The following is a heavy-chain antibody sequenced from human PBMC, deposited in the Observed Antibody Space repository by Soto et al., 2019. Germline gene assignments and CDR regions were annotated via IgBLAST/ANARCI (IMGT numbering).Heavy chain of an antibody. CDR1: GGSISSYY. Sequence: SETLSLTCTVSGGSISSYYWSWIRQPPGKGLEWIGYIYYSGSTNYNPSLKSRVTISVDTSKNQFSLKLSSVTAADTAVYYCAREKLGLVDAFDIWGQGTMVTVSS. D-gene: IGHD1-7*01. CDR3: AREKLGLVDAFDI. V-gene: IGHV4-59*01. CDR2: IYYSGST. J-gene: IGHJ3*02.